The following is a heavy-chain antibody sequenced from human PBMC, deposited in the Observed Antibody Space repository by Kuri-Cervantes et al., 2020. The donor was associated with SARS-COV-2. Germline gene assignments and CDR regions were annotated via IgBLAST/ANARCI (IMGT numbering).Heavy chain of an antibody. CDR1: ECTFSSYW. CDR3: ARGNYFWNGHSAPFYYMDV. CDR2: IMPDGSDT. V-gene: IGHV3-7*03. J-gene: IGHJ6*03. Sequence: GESLKISWASSECTFSSYWRSWVRQAPGRGLEWVANIMPDGSDTYYVDSVKGRFTVSRDNTKNSLYPQMNSLRGEDTAVYYCARGNYFWNGHSAPFYYMDVWCKGTTVTVSS. D-gene: IGHD3-3*01.